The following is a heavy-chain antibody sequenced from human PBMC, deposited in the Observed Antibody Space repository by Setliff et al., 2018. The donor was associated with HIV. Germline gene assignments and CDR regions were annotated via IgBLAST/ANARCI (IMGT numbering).Heavy chain of an antibody. Sequence: SETLSLTCTVSGGSISSGSYFWNWIRQPAGKGLEWIGRIYSSGITNYNPSLKSRVSMGLDNAKDQFSLRLTSVTAADTAIYYCTRDWWAYGLMGSWGQGMLVTVSS. CDR3: TRDWWAYGLMGS. J-gene: IGHJ5*02. CDR2: IYSSGIT. V-gene: IGHV4-61*02. CDR1: GGSISSGSYF. D-gene: IGHD2-15*01.